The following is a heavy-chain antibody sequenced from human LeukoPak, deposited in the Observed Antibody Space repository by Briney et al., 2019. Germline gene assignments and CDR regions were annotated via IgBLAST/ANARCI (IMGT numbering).Heavy chain of an antibody. J-gene: IGHJ6*02. V-gene: IGHV4-61*02. Sequence: SETLSLTCTVSGGSISSGHNYWSWIRQPAGKRLEWIGRIYTSGSTDYNPSLKSRVTISVDASKNQFSLKLSSVTAADTAVYYCARDEGYHYYAMDVWGQGTTVTVSS. CDR3: ARDEGYHYYAMDV. CDR2: IYTSGST. CDR1: GGSISSGHNY.